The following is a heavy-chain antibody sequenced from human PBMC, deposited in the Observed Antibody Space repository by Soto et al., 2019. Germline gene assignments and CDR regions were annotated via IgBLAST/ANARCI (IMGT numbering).Heavy chain of an antibody. D-gene: IGHD6-6*01. J-gene: IGHJ4*02. CDR1: GFTFSSYS. CDR2: ISSSSSYI. V-gene: IGHV3-21*01. Sequence: EVQLVESGGGLVKPGGSLRLSCAASGFTFSSYSMNWVRQAPGKGLEWVSSISSSSSYIYYAGSVKGRFTISRDNAKNSLYLQMNSLRAEDTAVYYCARPETEYSSSSFFDYWGQGTLVTVSS. CDR3: ARPETEYSSSSFFDY.